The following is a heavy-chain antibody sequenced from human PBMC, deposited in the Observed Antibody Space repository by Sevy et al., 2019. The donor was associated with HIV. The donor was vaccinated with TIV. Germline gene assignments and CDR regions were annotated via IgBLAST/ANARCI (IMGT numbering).Heavy chain of an antibody. CDR2: MRQDGNEK. J-gene: IGHJ4*02. D-gene: IGHD3-10*01. CDR1: VFTFSSYW. CDR3: ARGIYGSGSRLGLGY. V-gene: IGHV3-7*01. Sequence: GGSLRLSCAASVFTFSSYWMTWVRQAPGKGLEWVANMRQDGNEKYYVDSVKGRFTISRDNAKNSLYLQMNSLRAEDTAVYYCARGIYGSGSRLGLGYWGQGTLVTVSS.